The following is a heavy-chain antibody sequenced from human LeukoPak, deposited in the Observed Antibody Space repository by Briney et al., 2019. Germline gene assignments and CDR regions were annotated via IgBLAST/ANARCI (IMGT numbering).Heavy chain of an antibody. D-gene: IGHD3-10*01. V-gene: IGHV4-34*01. CDR1: GGSFSGYY. J-gene: IGHJ4*02. CDR2: INHSGST. CDR3: ARLNMVRGVIKVFGY. Sequence: SETQSLTCAVYGGSFSGYYWSWIRQPPGKGLEWIGEINHSGSTNYNPSLKSRVTISVDTSKNQFSLKLSSVTAADTAVYYCARLNMVRGVIKVFGYWGQGTLVTVSS.